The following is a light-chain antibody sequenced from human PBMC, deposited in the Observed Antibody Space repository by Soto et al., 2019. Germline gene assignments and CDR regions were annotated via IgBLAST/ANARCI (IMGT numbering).Light chain of an antibody. CDR2: LGS. CDR3: MQALQIRS. CDR1: QSLLHSNGYNY. Sequence: DIVMTQSPLSLPVTPGEPASISCRSSQSLLHSNGYNYLDWYLQKPGQSPQFLIYLGSNRASGVPDRFSGSGSGTDFTLKISRVEAEDVGVYYCMQALQIRSFGQGTKVEIK. V-gene: IGKV2-28*01. J-gene: IGKJ1*01.